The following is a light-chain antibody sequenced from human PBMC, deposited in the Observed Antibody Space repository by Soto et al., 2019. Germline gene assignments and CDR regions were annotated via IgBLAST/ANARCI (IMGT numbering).Light chain of an antibody. V-gene: IGLV2-11*01. CDR2: DVS. CDR3: CSHAGGWL. Sequence: QSALTQPRSVSGSPGQSVSISCAGTSTDYGGYKYVSWYQQHPGKAPELMIFDVSERPSGVPDRFSGSKSGSTASLSIAGLQPEDEADYFCCSHAGGWLFGGGTKLTVL. CDR1: STDYGGYKY. J-gene: IGLJ3*02.